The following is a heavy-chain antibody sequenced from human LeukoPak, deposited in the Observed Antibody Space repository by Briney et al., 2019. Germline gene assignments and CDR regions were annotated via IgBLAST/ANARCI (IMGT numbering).Heavy chain of an antibody. Sequence: PSETLSLTCAVYGGSFSGYYWGWIRQSPGKGLEWIGTIHYSGSTHYNPSLKSRVTISVDTSKNQFSLKLSSVTAADTAVYYCARGSHSNPYNWFDPWGQGTLVTVSS. CDR3: ARGSHSNPYNWFDP. CDR1: GGSFSGYY. J-gene: IGHJ5*02. CDR2: IHYSGST. V-gene: IGHV4-34*01. D-gene: IGHD2/OR15-2a*01.